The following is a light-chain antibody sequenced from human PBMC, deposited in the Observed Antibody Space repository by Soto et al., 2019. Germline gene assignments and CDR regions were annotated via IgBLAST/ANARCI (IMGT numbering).Light chain of an antibody. V-gene: IGKV4-1*01. J-gene: IGKJ2*01. CDR2: WAS. CDR1: QRGLYSSNNKNY. Sequence: DIVMTQSPDSLAVSLGERATINCKSSQRGLYSSNNKNYLAWYQQKPRQPPKLLIYWASTRESGVPDRFSGSGSGTDFTLTISSLQAEDVAVYYCQQYLNTPYTFGQGTKLEIK. CDR3: QQYLNTPYT.